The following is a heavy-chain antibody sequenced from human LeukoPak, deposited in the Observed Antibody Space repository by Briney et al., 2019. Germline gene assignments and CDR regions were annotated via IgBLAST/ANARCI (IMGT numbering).Heavy chain of an antibody. Sequence: SETLSLTCTVSGGSISSYYWSWIRQPPGKGLEWIGYIYYSGSTNYNPSLKSRVTISVDTSKNQFSLKLSSVTAADTALYYCARAYGGNSMFDYWGQGTLVTVSS. J-gene: IGHJ4*02. V-gene: IGHV4-59*01. CDR1: GGSISSYY. D-gene: IGHD4-23*01. CDR2: IYYSGST. CDR3: ARAYGGNSMFDY.